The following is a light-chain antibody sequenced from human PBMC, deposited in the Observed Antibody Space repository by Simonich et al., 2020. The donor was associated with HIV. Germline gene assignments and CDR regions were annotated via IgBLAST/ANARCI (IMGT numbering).Light chain of an antibody. J-gene: IGKJ1*01. CDR1: QGISSY. CDR2: AAS. Sequence: AIRMTQSPSSLSASTGDRVTIPCRASQGISSYLAWYQQKPGKAPKLLIYAASTLQSGVPSRFSGSGSGTDFTLTISCLQSEDFATYYCQQYKSYSRTFGQGTKVEI. CDR3: QQYKSYSRT. V-gene: IGKV1-8*01.